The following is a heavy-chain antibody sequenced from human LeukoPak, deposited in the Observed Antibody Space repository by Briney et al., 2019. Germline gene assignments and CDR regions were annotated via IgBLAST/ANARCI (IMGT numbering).Heavy chain of an antibody. J-gene: IGHJ5*02. D-gene: IGHD1-1*01. CDR2: ISYDGSNK. CDR1: GFTFSSYA. CDR3: AKALNWNDVRNWFDP. Sequence: GGSLRLSCAASGFTFSSYAMHWVRQAPGKGLEWVAVISYDGSNKYYADSVKGRFTISRDNSKNTLYLQMNSLRAEDTAVYYCAKALNWNDVRNWFDPWGQGTLVTVSS. V-gene: IGHV3-30-3*01.